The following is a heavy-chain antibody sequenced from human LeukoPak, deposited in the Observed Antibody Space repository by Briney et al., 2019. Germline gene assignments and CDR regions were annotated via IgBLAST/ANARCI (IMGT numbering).Heavy chain of an antibody. CDR1: GGSFSGYY. D-gene: IGHD4-11*01. V-gene: IGHV4-34*01. J-gene: IGHJ4*02. Sequence: PSETLSLTCAVYGGSFSGYYWSWIRQPPGKGLEWIGEINHSGSTNYNPSLKSRVTISVDTSKNQFSLKLSSVTAADTAVYYCARGGDYSNYVRYWGQGTLVTVSS. CDR3: ARGGDYSNYVRY. CDR2: INHSGST.